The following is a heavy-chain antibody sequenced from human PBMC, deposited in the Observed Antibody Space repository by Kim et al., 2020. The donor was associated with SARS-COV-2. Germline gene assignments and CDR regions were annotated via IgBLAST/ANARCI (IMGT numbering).Heavy chain of an antibody. CDR2: ISSTSSTI. V-gene: IGHV3-48*04. Sequence: GGSLRLSCAASGFTFSAHSMNWVRLAPGKGPEWVSYISSTSSTIYYAESVKGRFTISRDNTKNSLYLQMNSLRAEDTAVYYCASHYDSRHYSGSYFDYWGRGTQVTVSS. J-gene: IGHJ4*02. D-gene: IGHD3-22*01. CDR3: ASHYDSRHYSGSYFDY. CDR1: GFTFSAHS.